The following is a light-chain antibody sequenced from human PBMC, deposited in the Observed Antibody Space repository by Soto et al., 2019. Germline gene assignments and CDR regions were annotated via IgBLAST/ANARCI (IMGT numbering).Light chain of an antibody. Sequence: EIVLTQSPATLSLSPGERATLSCRASQSVSTFLAWYQQKPGQAPRLLIYDASKRATGVPTRSSGSGSGTDFTLAISSLEPEDFAVYYCQQRSNWPLTFGGGTKVEIK. CDR3: QQRSNWPLT. CDR2: DAS. CDR1: QSVSTF. J-gene: IGKJ4*01. V-gene: IGKV3-11*01.